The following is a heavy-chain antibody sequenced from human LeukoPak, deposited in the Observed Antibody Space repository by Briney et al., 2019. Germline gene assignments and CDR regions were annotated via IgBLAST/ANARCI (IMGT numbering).Heavy chain of an antibody. J-gene: IGHJ3*02. D-gene: IGHD3-10*01. CDR3: ANGFDGFDI. Sequence: SETLSLTCSVSGGSISSRSYYWGWIRQPPGKGLQWIGSMYYSGSTYYNPSLKSRVTMSVDTSKNQFSLRLNSVTAADTAVYYCANGFDGFDIWGQGTTVPVSS. CDR2: MYYSGST. CDR1: GGSISSRSYY. V-gene: IGHV4-39*07.